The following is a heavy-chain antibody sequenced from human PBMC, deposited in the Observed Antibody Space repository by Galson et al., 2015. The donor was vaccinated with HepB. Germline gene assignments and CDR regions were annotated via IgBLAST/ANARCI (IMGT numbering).Heavy chain of an antibody. V-gene: IGHV5-51*01. Sequence: QSGAEVKKPGESLKISCKGSGYNFANYWIAWVRQMPGKGLEWMGMIFPSDFDTRYSPSFQGQVTISADKSISTAYLQWSSLRSPDTAMYYCARIASRYALDVWGQGTTVTLSS. D-gene: IGHD6-6*01. CDR1: GYNFANYW. CDR3: ARIASRYALDV. J-gene: IGHJ6*02. CDR2: IFPSDFDT.